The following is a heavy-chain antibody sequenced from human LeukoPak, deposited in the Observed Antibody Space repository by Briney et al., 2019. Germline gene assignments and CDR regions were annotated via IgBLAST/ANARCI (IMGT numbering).Heavy chain of an antibody. V-gene: IGHV3-23*01. CDR1: GFTFSSYA. J-gene: IGHJ4*02. CDR2: ISGSVGST. Sequence: GGSLRLSCAASGFTFSSYAMSWVRQAPGKGLEWVSAISGSVGSTYYADSVKGRFTISRDNSKNTLYLQMNSLRAEDTAVYYCAKSKRHIVVVTAPDYWGQGTLVTVSS. D-gene: IGHD2-21*02. CDR3: AKSKRHIVVVTAPDY.